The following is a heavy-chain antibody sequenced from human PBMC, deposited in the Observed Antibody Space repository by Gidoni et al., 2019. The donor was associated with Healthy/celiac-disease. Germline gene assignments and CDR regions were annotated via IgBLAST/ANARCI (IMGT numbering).Heavy chain of an antibody. CDR1: GFTFSSYE. Sequence: EVQLVESGGGLVQPGGSLRLSCAASGFTFSSYEMNWVRQAPGKGLEWVSYISSSGSTIYYADSVKGRFTISRDNAKNSLYLQMNSLRAEDTAVYYCARDPAPNYYDSSGDLDYWGQGTLVTVSS. CDR2: ISSSGSTI. CDR3: ARDPAPNYYDSSGDLDY. V-gene: IGHV3-48*03. D-gene: IGHD3-22*01. J-gene: IGHJ4*02.